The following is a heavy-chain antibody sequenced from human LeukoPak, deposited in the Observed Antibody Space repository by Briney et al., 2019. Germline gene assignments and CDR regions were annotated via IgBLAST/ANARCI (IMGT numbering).Heavy chain of an antibody. J-gene: IGHJ4*02. D-gene: IGHD4-17*01. Sequence: PGGSLRLSCVASGFTFSSYWMHWVRQDPRKGLVWVSRINGDGRNINYADSVRGRFTISRDNAKNTLYLQMNSLRAEDTAVYYCARGKTPAVTTPFDYWGQGTLVTVSS. CDR1: GFTFSSYW. V-gene: IGHV3-74*01. CDR2: INGDGRNI. CDR3: ARGKTPAVTTPFDY.